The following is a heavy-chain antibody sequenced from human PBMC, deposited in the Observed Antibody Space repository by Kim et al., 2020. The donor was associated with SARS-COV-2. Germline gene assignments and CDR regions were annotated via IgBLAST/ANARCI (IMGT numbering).Heavy chain of an antibody. J-gene: IGHJ5*02. Sequence: RNAQKFQGRVTITGDKDATTAYMELSSLTFKDTAVYYCAREGSGSYHWLDPWGQGTLVTVSS. D-gene: IGHD3-10*01. V-gene: IGHV1-3*01. CDR3: AREGSGSYHWLDP.